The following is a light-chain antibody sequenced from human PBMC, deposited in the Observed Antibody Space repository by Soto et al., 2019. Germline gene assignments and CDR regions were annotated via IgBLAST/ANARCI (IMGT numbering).Light chain of an antibody. CDR1: QSINSW. J-gene: IGKJ1*01. CDR2: DAS. Sequence: DIQITQSPSTLSASVGDRVTITGRASQSINSWLAWYQQKPGKAPQILIYDASTLKSGVPSRFSASGSGTEFTLTISSLQPDDFATYYCQQYNSYSTFGQGTKVDIK. V-gene: IGKV1-5*01. CDR3: QQYNSYST.